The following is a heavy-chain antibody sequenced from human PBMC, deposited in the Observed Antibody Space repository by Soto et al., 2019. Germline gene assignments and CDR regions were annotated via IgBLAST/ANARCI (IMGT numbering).Heavy chain of an antibody. D-gene: IGHD2-15*01. Sequence: QVQLQESGPGLVKPSQTLSLTCTVSGGSISSGGYYWSWIRQHPGTGLEWIGYIYYSGSTYYNPSLKSRVTISVDTSKNQFSLKLSSVTAADTAVYYCARRRRVAAISPFDYWGQGTLVTVSS. CDR2: IYYSGST. V-gene: IGHV4-31*03. J-gene: IGHJ4*02. CDR3: ARRRRVAAISPFDY. CDR1: GGSISSGGYY.